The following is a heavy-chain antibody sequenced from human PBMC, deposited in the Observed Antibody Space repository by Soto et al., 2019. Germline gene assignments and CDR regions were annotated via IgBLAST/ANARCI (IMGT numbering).Heavy chain of an antibody. Sequence: PGGSLRLSCAASGFTFSSYAMHWVRQAPGKGLEWVAVISYDGSNKYYADSVKGRFTISRDNSKNTLYLQMNSLRAEDTAVYYCAKYYYDSSGYIPWGQGTLVTVSS. J-gene: IGHJ5*02. CDR2: ISYDGSNK. CDR1: GFTFSSYA. D-gene: IGHD3-22*01. CDR3: AKYYYDSSGYIP. V-gene: IGHV3-30-3*01.